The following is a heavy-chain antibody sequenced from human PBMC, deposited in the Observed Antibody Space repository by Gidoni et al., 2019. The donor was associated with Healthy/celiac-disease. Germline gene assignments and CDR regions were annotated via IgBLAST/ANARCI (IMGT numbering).Heavy chain of an antibody. V-gene: IGHV4-39*01. CDR2: IYYSGST. J-gene: IGHJ5*02. Sequence: QLQLQESGPGLVKPSETLSLTCTVSGGSIRSSSSYWGWIRQPPGKGLEWIGSIYYSGSTYYNPSLKSRVTISVDTSKNQFSLKLSSVTAADTAVYYCARLRDCSSTSCYAGVDWFDPWGQGTLVTVSS. CDR1: GGSIRSSSSY. D-gene: IGHD2-2*01. CDR3: ARLRDCSSTSCYAGVDWFDP.